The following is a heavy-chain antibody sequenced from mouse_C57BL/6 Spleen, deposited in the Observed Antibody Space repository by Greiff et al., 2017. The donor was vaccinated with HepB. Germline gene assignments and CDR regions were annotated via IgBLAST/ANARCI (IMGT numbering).Heavy chain of an antibody. CDR2: IRNKANGYTT. D-gene: IGHD2-12*01. V-gene: IGHV7-3*01. Sequence: VQLKESGGGLVQPGGSLSLSCAASGFTFTDYYMSWVRQPPGKALEWLGFIRNKANGYTTEYSASVKGRFTISRDNSQSILYLQMNALRAEDSATYYCARYKPYDGAMDYWGQGTSVTVSS. J-gene: IGHJ4*01. CDR3: ARYKPYDGAMDY. CDR1: GFTFTDYY.